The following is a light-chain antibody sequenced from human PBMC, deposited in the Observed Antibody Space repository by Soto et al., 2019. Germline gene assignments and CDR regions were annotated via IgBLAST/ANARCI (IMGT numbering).Light chain of an antibody. CDR3: QQYSNWPRT. CDR2: GAS. Sequence: EIVMTQSPATLSVSPGERATLSCRASQSVSSNLAWYQQKPGRAPRLLIYGASTRATGIPARFSGSGSGTEFTLTISSLQSEGVAVYYCQQYSNWPRTFGQGTKVDIK. J-gene: IGKJ1*01. CDR1: QSVSSN. V-gene: IGKV3-15*01.